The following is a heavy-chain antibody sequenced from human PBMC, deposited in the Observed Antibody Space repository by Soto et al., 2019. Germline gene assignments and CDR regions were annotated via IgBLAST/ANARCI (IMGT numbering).Heavy chain of an antibody. V-gene: IGHV3-21*01. CDR2: ISSSSSYI. D-gene: IGHD4-17*01. Sequence: GGSLRLSCAASGFTFSSYSMNWVRQAPGKGLEWVSSISSSSSYIYYADSVKGRFTISRDNAKNSLYLQMNSLRAEDTAVYYCARDGNYYGDFHIYYYYYYMDVWGKGTTVTVSS. CDR3: ARDGNYYGDFHIYYYYYYMDV. J-gene: IGHJ6*03. CDR1: GFTFSSYS.